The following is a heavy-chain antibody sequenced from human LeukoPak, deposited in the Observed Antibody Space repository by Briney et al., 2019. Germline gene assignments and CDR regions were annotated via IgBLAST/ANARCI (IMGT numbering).Heavy chain of an antibody. V-gene: IGHV4-39*02. Sequence: SETLSLTCTVSGGSISSSTYYWGWIRQPPGKGLEWIANIFYSGSSYYNPSLKSRVTISVDTSKNHFSLKLRSVTAADTAVYYWGSRSNWQGDWFDPWGKGTLVTVSS. CDR3: GSRSNWQGDWFDP. CDR2: IFYSGSS. CDR1: GGSISSSTYY. D-gene: IGHD1-1*01. J-gene: IGHJ5*02.